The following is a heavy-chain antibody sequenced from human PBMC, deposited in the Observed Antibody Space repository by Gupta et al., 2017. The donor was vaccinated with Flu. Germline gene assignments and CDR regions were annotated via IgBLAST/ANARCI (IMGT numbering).Heavy chain of an antibody. V-gene: IGHV3-21*01. CDR2: ISSSSSYI. Sequence: EVQLVESGGGLVKPGGSLRLSCAASGFTLSSYSMNWVRQAPGKGLEWVSSISSSSSYIYYADSVKVRFTISRDNAKNSLYLQRNSLRAEYTAVYYCAIEARLAYWGQGTLVTVSS. CDR3: AIEARLAY. CDR1: GFTLSSYS. D-gene: IGHD6-6*01. J-gene: IGHJ4*02.